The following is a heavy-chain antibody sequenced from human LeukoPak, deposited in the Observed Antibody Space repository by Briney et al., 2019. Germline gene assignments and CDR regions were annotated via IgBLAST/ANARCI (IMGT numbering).Heavy chain of an antibody. CDR2: IIPIFGAA. V-gene: IGHV1-69*05. CDR3: ARASVGASDFDY. J-gene: IGHJ4*02. Sequence: ASVKVSCKASGGTFSSYTISWVRRAPGQGLEWMGGIIPIFGAANYAQKFQGRVTITTDESTSTAYMELSSLRSEDTAVYYCARASVGASDFDYWGQGTLVTVSS. D-gene: IGHD1-26*01. CDR1: GGTFSSYT.